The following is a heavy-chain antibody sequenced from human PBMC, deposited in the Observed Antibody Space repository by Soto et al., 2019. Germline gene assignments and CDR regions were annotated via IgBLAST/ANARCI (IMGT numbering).Heavy chain of an antibody. V-gene: IGHV3-30-3*01. D-gene: IGHD5-18*01. CDR1: GFTFSSYA. J-gene: IGHJ4*02. CDR2: ISYDGSNK. CDR3: ARERGAMVTYVFDY. Sequence: GGSLRLSCAASGFTFSSYAMHWVRQAPGKGLEWVAVISYDGSNKYYADSVKGRFTISRDNSKNTLYLQMNSLRAEDTAVYYCARERGAMVTYVFDYCGQGTLVTVST.